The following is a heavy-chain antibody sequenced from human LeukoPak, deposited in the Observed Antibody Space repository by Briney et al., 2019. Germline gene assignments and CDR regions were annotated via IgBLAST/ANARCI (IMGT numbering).Heavy chain of an antibody. Sequence: PGGSLRLSCAASVFTFSTYNMNWVRQAPGKGLEWVSSITSSSRYTFYADSVKGRFTISRDNAKNSLYLQMNSLRAEDTAVYYCARGDYMDVWGKGTTVTISS. V-gene: IGHV3-21*01. CDR1: VFTFSTYN. J-gene: IGHJ6*03. CDR3: ARGDYMDV. CDR2: ITSSSRYT.